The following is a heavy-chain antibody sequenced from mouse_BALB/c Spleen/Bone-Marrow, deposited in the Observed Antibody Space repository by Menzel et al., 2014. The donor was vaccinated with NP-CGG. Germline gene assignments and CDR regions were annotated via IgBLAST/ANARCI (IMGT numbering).Heavy chain of an antibody. V-gene: IGHV2-2*02. CDR2: IWSGGST. D-gene: IGHD2-14*01. CDR3: ARKRYGGYFDV. J-gene: IGHJ1*01. CDR1: GFSLTSYG. Sequence: QVQLKESGPGLVQPSQRLSITCTVSGFSLTSYGVHWVRQSPGKGLEWLGVIWSGGSTDYNAAFISRLSISKDNSKSQVFFKMNSLQANDTAIYYCARKRYGGYFDVWGAGTTVTVSS.